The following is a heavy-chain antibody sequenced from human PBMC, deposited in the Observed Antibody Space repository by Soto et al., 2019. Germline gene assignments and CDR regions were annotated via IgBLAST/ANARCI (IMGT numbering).Heavy chain of an antibody. V-gene: IGHV1-3*01. D-gene: IGHD6-19*01. CDR1: GYTFTSCA. Sequence: QVQLGQSGAEVKKPGASVKVSFKAYGYTFTSCAMHWVRQAHGQRLEWMGWINAGNGNTKYSQKFQGRVTITRDTSASTAYMELSSLRSEDTTVYYCARALGGWTDYWGQGTLVTVSS. CDR2: INAGNGNT. J-gene: IGHJ4*02. CDR3: ARALGGWTDY.